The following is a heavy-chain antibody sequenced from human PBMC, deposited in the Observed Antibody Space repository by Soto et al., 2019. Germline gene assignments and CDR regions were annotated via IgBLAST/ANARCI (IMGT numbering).Heavy chain of an antibody. CDR3: ARRVDLGYAFDI. V-gene: IGHV1-2*04. CDR2: INPNSGVT. Sequence: ASVKVSCKASGYTFTGYYMHWVRQAPGQGLERMGWINPNSGVTNYAQKFQGCVTMTSYTSISSAYLELSRLRSYDTVVYYCARRVDLGYAFDIWGQGTMVTVSS. J-gene: IGHJ3*02. D-gene: IGHD3-16*01. CDR1: GYTFTGYY.